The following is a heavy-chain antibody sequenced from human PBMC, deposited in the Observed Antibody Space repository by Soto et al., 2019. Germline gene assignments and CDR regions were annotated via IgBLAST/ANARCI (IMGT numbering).Heavy chain of an antibody. CDR3: ARVDIIAADGRLNYGMDV. Sequence: SETLSLTCAVYGGSFSGYYWSWIRQPPGKGLEWIGEINHSGSTNYNPSLKSRVTISVDTSKNQFSLKLSSVAAADTAVYYCARVDIIAADGRLNYGMDVWGQGTTVTVSS. V-gene: IGHV4-34*01. J-gene: IGHJ6*02. CDR1: GGSFSGYY. D-gene: IGHD6-13*01. CDR2: INHSGST.